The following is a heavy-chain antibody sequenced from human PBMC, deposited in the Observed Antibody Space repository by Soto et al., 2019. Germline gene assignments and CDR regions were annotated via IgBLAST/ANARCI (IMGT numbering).Heavy chain of an antibody. D-gene: IGHD3-10*01. V-gene: IGHV3-23*01. CDR1: GFTFSSYA. Sequence: EVQLLESGGGLVQPGGSLRLSCAASGFTFSSYAMSWVRQAPGKGLEWVSAISGSGGSTYYADYVKGRFTISRDNSKNTLYLQMTSLRAEDTAVYYCAKAPTLRPRGGWAWFDPWGQGTLVTVSS. J-gene: IGHJ5*02. CDR2: ISGSGGST. CDR3: AKAPTLRPRGGWAWFDP.